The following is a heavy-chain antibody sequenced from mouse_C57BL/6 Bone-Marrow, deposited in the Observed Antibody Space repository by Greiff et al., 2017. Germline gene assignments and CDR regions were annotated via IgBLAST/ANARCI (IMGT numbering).Heavy chain of an antibody. Sequence: DVMLVESGGGLVQPGGSLKLSCAASGFTFSDYGMAWVRQAPRKGPEWVAFISNLAYSIYYADIVTGRFTISRENAKNTLYLEMSSLRSEDTAMYYCARLESTTAPFAYWGQGTLVTVSA. CDR3: ARLESTTAPFAY. V-gene: IGHV5-15*01. CDR1: GFTFSDYG. D-gene: IGHD1-2*01. J-gene: IGHJ3*01. CDR2: ISNLAYSI.